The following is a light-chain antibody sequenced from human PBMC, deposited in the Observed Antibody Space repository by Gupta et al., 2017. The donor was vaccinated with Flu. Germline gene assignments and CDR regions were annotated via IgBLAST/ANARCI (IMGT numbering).Light chain of an antibody. J-gene: IGLJ3*02. CDR1: SSNSGSNT. CDR3: AAWADSLNGVV. V-gene: IGLV1-44*01. Sequence: RVTISCSGSSSNSGSNTVNWYHQLPGTAPKLLIYRNNQRPSGVPDRFSGSKSGTSASLAITGLQSEDEADYYWAAWADSLNGVVFGGGTKLTVL. CDR2: RNN.